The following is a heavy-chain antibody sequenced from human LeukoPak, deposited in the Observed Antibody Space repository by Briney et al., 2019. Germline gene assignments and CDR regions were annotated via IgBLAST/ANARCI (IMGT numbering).Heavy chain of an antibody. CDR1: GGSISSYY. J-gene: IGHJ4*02. CDR3: ARLQATVSIHSYFDY. V-gene: IGHV4-59*01. Sequence: SETLSLTCTVSGGSISSYYWSWIRQPPGKGLEWIGYIYYGGDTNYNPSLKSRVTISVDTSKNQISLKLTSVTAADTAVYYCARLQATVSIHSYFDYWGQGTLVTVSS. CDR2: IYYGGDT. D-gene: IGHD4-17*01.